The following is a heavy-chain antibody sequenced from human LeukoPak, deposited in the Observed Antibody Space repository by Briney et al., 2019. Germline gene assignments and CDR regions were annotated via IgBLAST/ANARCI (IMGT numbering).Heavy chain of an antibody. Sequence: SETLSLTCSVSGDSIGSYHWSWIRQPPGKGLEWIGHVHYTWNTKYNPSLTGRVSISLDRSKNQFALSLSSLTAADTAVYYCARGVSAYYDSSGYYRRALGYWGQGTLVTVSS. CDR2: VHYTWNT. CDR1: GDSIGSYH. V-gene: IGHV4-59*01. J-gene: IGHJ4*02. D-gene: IGHD3-22*01. CDR3: ARGVSAYYDSSGYYRRALGY.